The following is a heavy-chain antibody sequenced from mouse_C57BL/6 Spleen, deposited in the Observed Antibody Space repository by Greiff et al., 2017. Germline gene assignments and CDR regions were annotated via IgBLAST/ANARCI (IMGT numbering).Heavy chain of an antibody. CDR1: GYTFTDYY. Sequence: VQLQQSGPELVKPGASVKISCKASGYTFTDYYMNWVKQSHGKSLEWLGDINPNNGGTSYNQKFKGKATLTVDKSSSTAYMELRSLTSEDSAVYYCARTPSYYGKYGDYWGQGTSVTVSS. V-gene: IGHV1-26*01. CDR3: ARTPSYYGKYGDY. D-gene: IGHD2-1*01. CDR2: INPNNGGT. J-gene: IGHJ4*01.